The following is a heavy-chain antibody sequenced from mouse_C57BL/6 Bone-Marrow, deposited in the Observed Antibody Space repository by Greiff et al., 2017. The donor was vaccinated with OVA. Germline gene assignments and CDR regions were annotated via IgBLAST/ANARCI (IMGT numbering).Heavy chain of an antibody. Sequence: QVQLQQPGAELVRPGTSVKLSCKASGYTFTSYWMHWVKQRPGQGLEWIGVIDPSDSYTNYNQKFKGKATLTVDTSSSTAYMQLSSLTSEDSAVYYCATLHFDYWGQGTTLTVSS. J-gene: IGHJ2*01. V-gene: IGHV1-59*01. CDR1: GYTFTSYW. CDR2: IDPSDSYT. CDR3: ATLHFDY.